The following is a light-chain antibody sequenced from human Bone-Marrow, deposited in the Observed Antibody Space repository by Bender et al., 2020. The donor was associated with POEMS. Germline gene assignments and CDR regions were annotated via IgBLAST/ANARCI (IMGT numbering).Light chain of an antibody. Sequence: QSVLTQPPSVSGTPGQRGTISCSGSGSNIGGYPVNWYQQLPGTAPRLLIYTNNERPSGVPDRFSGSKSGTSASLAITGLQSDDEAIYFCVAWDGSLNGWVFGGGTKLTVL. CDR1: GSNIGGYP. J-gene: IGLJ3*02. V-gene: IGLV1-44*01. CDR2: TNN. CDR3: VAWDGSLNGWV.